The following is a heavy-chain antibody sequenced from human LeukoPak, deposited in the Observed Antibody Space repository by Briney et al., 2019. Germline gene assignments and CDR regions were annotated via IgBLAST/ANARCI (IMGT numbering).Heavy chain of an antibody. D-gene: IGHD6-13*01. V-gene: IGHV4-59*01. CDR3: TRGLDRSSWYNY. CDR2: IYYSGST. CDR1: GGSISSYY. Sequence: SETLSLTCTVSGGSISSYYWSWIRQPPGKGLEWIGYIYYSGSTNYNPPLKSRVTISVDTSKNQFSLKLSSVTAADTAVYYCTRGLDRSSWYNYWGQGTLVTVSS. J-gene: IGHJ4*02.